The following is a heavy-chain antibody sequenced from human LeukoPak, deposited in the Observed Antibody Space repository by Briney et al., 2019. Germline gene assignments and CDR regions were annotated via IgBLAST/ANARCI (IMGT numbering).Heavy chain of an antibody. CDR3: ARGGNYDSSGYYHFDY. CDR1: GFTFSSYG. D-gene: IGHD3-22*01. J-gene: IGHJ4*02. CDR2: IWYDGSNK. V-gene: IGHV3-33*01. Sequence: PGGSLRLSCAASGFTFSSYGMHWVRQAPGKGLEWVAVIWYDGSNKYYADSAKGRFTISRDNSKNTLYLQMNSLRAEDTAVYYCARGGNYDSSGYYHFDYWGQGTLVTVSS.